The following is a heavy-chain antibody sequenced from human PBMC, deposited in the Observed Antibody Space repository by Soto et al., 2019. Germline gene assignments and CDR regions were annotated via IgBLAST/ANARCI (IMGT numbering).Heavy chain of an antibody. CDR1: GAPISSNDYF. CDR2: MHASGGT. CDR3: AAIVVGATRHSDVDH. J-gene: IGHJ4*02. Sequence: SETLSLTCSVSGAPISSNDYFWAWIRQPPGRGLEFIASMHASGGTYHASSLKSRATMSLDTSKDQFSLKLQSVTAADTGTYYCAAIVVGATRHSDVDHWGQGTLVTVPQ. D-gene: IGHD2-15*01. V-gene: IGHV4-39*01.